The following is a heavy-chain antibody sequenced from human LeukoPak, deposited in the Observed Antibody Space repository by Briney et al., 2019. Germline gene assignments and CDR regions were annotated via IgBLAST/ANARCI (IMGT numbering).Heavy chain of an antibody. CDR3: ARDYYYDSSGYPDY. CDR2: ISYDGSNK. J-gene: IGHJ4*02. V-gene: IGHV3-30-3*01. CDR1: GFTFSSYA. Sequence: GGSLRLSCAASGFTFSSYAMHWVRQAPGKGLEWVAVISYDGSNKYYADSVKGRFTISRDNSKNTLYLQMNNLRAEDTAVYYCARDYYYDSSGYPDYWGQGTLVTVSS. D-gene: IGHD3-22*01.